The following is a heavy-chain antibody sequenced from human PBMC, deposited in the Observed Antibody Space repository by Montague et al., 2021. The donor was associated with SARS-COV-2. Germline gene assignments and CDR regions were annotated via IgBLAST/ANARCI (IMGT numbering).Heavy chain of an antibody. J-gene: IGHJ4*02. CDR3: ARQRRGELVSTPRFFDY. CDR1: GGSISSSSYY. Sequence: SESLSLTCTVPGGSISSSSYYWGWIRQPPGKGLEWIGSIYYSGSTYYNPSLKSRVTISVDTSKNQFSLKLSSVTAADTAVYYCARQRRGELVSTPRFFDYWGQGTLVTVSS. V-gene: IGHV4-39*01. D-gene: IGHD6-13*01. CDR2: IYYSGST.